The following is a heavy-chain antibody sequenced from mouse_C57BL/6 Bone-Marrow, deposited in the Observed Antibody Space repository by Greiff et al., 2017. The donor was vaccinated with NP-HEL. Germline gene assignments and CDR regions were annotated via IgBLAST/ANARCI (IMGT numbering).Heavy chain of an antibody. CDR1: GYTFTSYW. D-gene: IGHD1-1*01. Sequence: VQVVESGAELAKPGASVKLSCKASGYTFTSYWMHWVKQRPGQGLEWIGYINPSSGYTKYNQKFKDKATLTADKSSSTAYMQLSSLTYEDSAVYYCARRSVVAPFAYWGQGTLVTVSA. V-gene: IGHV1-7*01. J-gene: IGHJ3*01. CDR3: ARRSVVAPFAY. CDR2: INPSSGYT.